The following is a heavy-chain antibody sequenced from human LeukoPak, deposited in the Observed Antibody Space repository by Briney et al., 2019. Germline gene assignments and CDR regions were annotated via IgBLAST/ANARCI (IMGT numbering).Heavy chain of an antibody. CDR2: INHSGST. Sequence: SETLSLTCAVYGGSFGGYYWSWIRQPPGKGLEWIGEINHSGSTNYNPSLKSRVTISVDTSKNQFSLKLSSVTAADTAVYYCARGSIITMVQGYYYGMDVWGQGTTVTVSS. V-gene: IGHV4-34*01. D-gene: IGHD3-10*01. J-gene: IGHJ6*02. CDR3: ARGSIITMVQGYYYGMDV. CDR1: GGSFGGYY.